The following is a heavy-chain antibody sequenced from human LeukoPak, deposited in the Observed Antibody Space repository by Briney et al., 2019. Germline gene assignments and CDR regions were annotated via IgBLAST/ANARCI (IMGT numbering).Heavy chain of an antibody. CDR2: IYYSGST. CDR3: ARGHRRLFTIFGVVNVWFDP. D-gene: IGHD3-3*01. J-gene: IGHJ5*02. Sequence: PSETLSLTCTVSGGSISSYYWSWIRQPPGKGLEWIGYIYYSGSTNYNPSLKSRVTISVDTSKNQFSLKLGSVTAADTALYYCARGHRRLFTIFGVVNVWFDPWGQGTLVTVSS. CDR1: GGSISSYY. V-gene: IGHV4-59*01.